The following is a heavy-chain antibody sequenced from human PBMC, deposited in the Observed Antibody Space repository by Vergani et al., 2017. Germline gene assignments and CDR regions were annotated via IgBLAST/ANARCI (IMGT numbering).Heavy chain of an antibody. Sequence: QVQLVQSGAEVKKPGASVKVSCKASGYTFTSYYMNWVRQAPGQGLEWMGIINPSGGSTSYAQKFQGRVTMTRDTSTSTVDMELSSLRSEDTDVYYCARSLEILLRFDPWGQGTLVTVSA. CDR1: GYTFTSYY. CDR2: INPSGGST. J-gene: IGHJ5*02. CDR3: ARSLEILLRFDP. D-gene: IGHD2-15*01. V-gene: IGHV1-46*01.